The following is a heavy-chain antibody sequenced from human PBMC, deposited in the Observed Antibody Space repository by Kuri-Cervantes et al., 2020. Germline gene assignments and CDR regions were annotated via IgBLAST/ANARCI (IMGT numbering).Heavy chain of an antibody. CDR3: AKDGGLNYDFWSGLGGPYYYYGMDV. Sequence: GGSLRLSCAAPGFTFSSYGMHWVRQAPGKGLEWVAVISYDGSNKYYADSVKGRFTISRDNSKNTLYLQMNSLRAEDTAVYYCAKDGGLNYDFWSGLGGPYYYYGMDVWGQGTTVTVSS. J-gene: IGHJ6*02. CDR2: ISYDGSNK. D-gene: IGHD3-3*01. CDR1: GFTFSSYG. V-gene: IGHV3-30*18.